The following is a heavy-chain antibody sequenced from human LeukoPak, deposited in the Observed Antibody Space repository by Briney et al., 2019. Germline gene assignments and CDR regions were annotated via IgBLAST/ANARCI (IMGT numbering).Heavy chain of an antibody. V-gene: IGHV3-23*01. CDR3: AKDAAANVDYPYYFDY. J-gene: IGHJ4*02. D-gene: IGHD4-11*01. CDR2: IRGSGVTT. Sequence: GGSLRLSCAASGFTLRGYGMSWVRQAPGKGLEWVSAIRGSGVTTYYADSVKGRFAISRDNSRTTLYLLMNSLRAEDTAVYYCAKDAAANVDYPYYFDYWGQGALVTVSS. CDR1: GFTLRGYG.